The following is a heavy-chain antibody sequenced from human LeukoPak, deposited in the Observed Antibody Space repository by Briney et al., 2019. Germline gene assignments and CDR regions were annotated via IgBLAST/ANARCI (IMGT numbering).Heavy chain of an antibody. V-gene: IGHV1-69*05. CDR1: GGTFSSYA. D-gene: IGHD1-1*01. CDR3: ARGRKAWIDGPGAGTPDAFDI. CDR2: IIPIFGTA. J-gene: IGHJ3*02. Sequence: SVKVSCKASGGTFSSYAISWVRQAPGQGLEWMGGIIPIFGTANYAQKFQGRVTITTDESTSTAYMELSSLRSEDTAVYYCARGRKAWIDGPGAGTPDAFDIWGQGTMVTVSS.